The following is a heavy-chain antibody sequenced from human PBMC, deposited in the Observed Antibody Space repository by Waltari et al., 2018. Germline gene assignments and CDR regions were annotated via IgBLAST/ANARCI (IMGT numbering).Heavy chain of an antibody. CDR1: GYTLTELS. D-gene: IGHD3-10*01. CDR3: ATDRRGSLGGGYYYYYGMDV. V-gene: IGHV1-24*01. Sequence: QVQLVQSGAEVKKPGASVKVSCKVSGYTLTELSIHWVRQAPGTGREWMGGFDPEDGETIYAQKFQGRVTMTEDTSTDTAYMELSSLRSEDTAVYYCATDRRGSLGGGYYYYYGMDVWGQGTTVTVSS. CDR2: FDPEDGET. J-gene: IGHJ6*02.